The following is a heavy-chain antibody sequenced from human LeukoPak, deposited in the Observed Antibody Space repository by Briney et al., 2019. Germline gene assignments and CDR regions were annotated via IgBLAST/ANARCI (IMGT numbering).Heavy chain of an antibody. CDR3: ATDGFRGVIITQYYFDY. CDR1: GYTFTGYY. D-gene: IGHD3-10*01. Sequence: ASVKVPCKASGYTFTGYYMHWVRQAPGQGLEWMGWINPDSGGTNYAQKFQGRVTMTRDTSISTAYMELSRLRSDDTAVYYCATDGFRGVIITQYYFDYWGQGTLVTVSS. CDR2: INPDSGGT. J-gene: IGHJ4*02. V-gene: IGHV1-2*02.